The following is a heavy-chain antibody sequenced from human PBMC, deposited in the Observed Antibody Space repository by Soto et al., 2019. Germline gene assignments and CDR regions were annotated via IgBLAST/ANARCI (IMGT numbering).Heavy chain of an antibody. D-gene: IGHD3-3*01. V-gene: IGHV3-23*01. Sequence: PXGSLRLSFAASGFTFSSYAMSWVRQAPGKGLEWVSAISGSVGSTYYADSVKGRFTISRDNSKNTLYLQMNSLRAEDTAVYYCAQSDALEWLSHFDYCGQRTLVTVPS. CDR1: GFTFSSYA. CDR2: ISGSVGST. J-gene: IGHJ4*02. CDR3: AQSDALEWLSHFDY.